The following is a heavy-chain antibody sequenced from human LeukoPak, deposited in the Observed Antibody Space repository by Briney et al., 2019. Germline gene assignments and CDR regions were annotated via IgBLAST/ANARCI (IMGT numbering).Heavy chain of an antibody. V-gene: IGHV3-21*01. CDR3: ARVYQLLFAIDY. CDR1: GFTFSSYS. CDR2: ISSSSYI. Sequence: PGGSLRLSCAASGFTFSSYSMNWVRQAPGKGLEWVSSISSSSYIYYADSVKGRFTISRDNAKNSLYLQMNSLRAEDTAVYYCARVYQLLFAIDYWGQGTLVTVSS. D-gene: IGHD2-2*01. J-gene: IGHJ4*02.